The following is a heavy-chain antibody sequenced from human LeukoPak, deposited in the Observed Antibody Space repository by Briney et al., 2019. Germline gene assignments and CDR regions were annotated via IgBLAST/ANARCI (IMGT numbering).Heavy chain of an antibody. D-gene: IGHD1-14*01. V-gene: IGHV4-39*01. Sequence: PSETLSLTCTVSGGSINSGDYYWVWLRQPPGKGLEWIGSIYYSGSTSYNPSLKSRVTISVDTSKNQFSLKLSSVTAADTAVYYCARREEPFDYWGQGTLVTVSS. CDR3: ARREEPFDY. CDR2: IYYSGST. CDR1: GGSINSGDYY. J-gene: IGHJ4*02.